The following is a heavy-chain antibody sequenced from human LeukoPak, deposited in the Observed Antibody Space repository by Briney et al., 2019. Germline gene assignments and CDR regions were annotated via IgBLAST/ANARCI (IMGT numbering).Heavy chain of an antibody. CDR1: GGSISSSSYY. Sequence: SSETLSLTCTVSGGSISSSSYYWGWIRQPPGKGLEWIGSIYYSGSTYYNPSLKSRVTISVDTSKNQFSLKLSSVTAADTAVYYRARQDIVVVVAADLDYWGQGTLVTVSS. D-gene: IGHD2-15*01. J-gene: IGHJ4*02. CDR3: ARQDIVVVVAADLDY. V-gene: IGHV4-39*01. CDR2: IYYSGST.